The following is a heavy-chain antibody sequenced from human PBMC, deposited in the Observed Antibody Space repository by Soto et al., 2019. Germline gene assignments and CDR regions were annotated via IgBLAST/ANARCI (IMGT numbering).Heavy chain of an antibody. V-gene: IGHV3-23*01. CDR1: GFTFGDSA. J-gene: IGHJ3*01. D-gene: IGHD2-15*01. CDR3: AKHLIGRIVVKIGLDF. Sequence: GGSLRLSCAASGFTFGDSARTWVRQAPGKGLEWVSSISDSGRTTYYADSVKGGFIMSRDNSKNTLFLQMNTLRADDTAVYYCAKHLIGRIVVKIGLDFWGQGTMVTVSS. CDR2: ISDSGRTT.